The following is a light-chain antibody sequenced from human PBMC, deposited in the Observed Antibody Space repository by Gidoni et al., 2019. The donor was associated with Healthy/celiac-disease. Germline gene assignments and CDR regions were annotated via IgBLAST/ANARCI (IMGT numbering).Light chain of an antibody. V-gene: IGKV3-15*01. CDR1: QSVSSN. CDR2: GAS. Sequence: EIRMTPSPATLSVSPGERATLSCRASQSVSSNLAWYQQKPGQAPRLLIYGASTRATGIPARFSGSVSGTEFTLTLSSLLSEDLAVSLCQLYNRWPPTVTFGPGTKVDIK. J-gene: IGKJ3*01. CDR3: QLYNRWPPTVT.